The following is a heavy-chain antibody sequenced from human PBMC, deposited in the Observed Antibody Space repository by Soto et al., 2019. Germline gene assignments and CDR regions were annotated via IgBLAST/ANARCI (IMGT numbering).Heavy chain of an antibody. CDR1: GGTFSSYA. Sequence: SVKVSCKASGGTFSSYAISWVRQAPGQGLEWMGGIIPIFGTANYAQKFQGRVTITADESTSTAYMELSSLRSEDTAVYYCARAEIVVVPANTYYYYGVDVWGQGTTVTV. V-gene: IGHV1-69*13. CDR2: IIPIFGTA. J-gene: IGHJ6*02. D-gene: IGHD2-2*01. CDR3: ARAEIVVVPANTYYYYGVDV.